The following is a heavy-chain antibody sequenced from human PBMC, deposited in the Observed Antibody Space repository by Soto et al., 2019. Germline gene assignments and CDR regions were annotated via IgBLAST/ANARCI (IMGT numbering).Heavy chain of an antibody. D-gene: IGHD3-22*01. V-gene: IGHV3-9*01. CDR3: AKDNVGYYDSSGNFEY. CDR1: GFTFDDFA. Sequence: EVQLVESGGGLVQPGRYLRLSCAASGFTFDDFAMHWVRQAPGKGLEWVSGISWNGATMGYGDSVSGRFTISRDNTKNSLYLQMNSLKPEDTALYYCAKDNVGYYDSSGNFEYWGQGTLVTVSS. J-gene: IGHJ4*02. CDR2: ISWNGATM.